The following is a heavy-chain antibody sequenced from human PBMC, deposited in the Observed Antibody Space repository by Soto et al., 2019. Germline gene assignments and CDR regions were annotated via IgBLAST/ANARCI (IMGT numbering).Heavy chain of an antibody. Sequence: QVQLVQSGAEVKKPGASVKVSCKASGYTFTSYYMHWVRQAPGQGLEWMGIINPSGGSTSYAQKFKGRXXMXRXXSTSTVYMELSSLRSEDTAVYYCAKMTTVTTGFDYWGQGTLVTVSS. CDR1: GYTFTSYY. CDR3: AKMTTVTTGFDY. J-gene: IGHJ4*02. CDR2: INPSGGST. V-gene: IGHV1-46*01. D-gene: IGHD4-17*01.